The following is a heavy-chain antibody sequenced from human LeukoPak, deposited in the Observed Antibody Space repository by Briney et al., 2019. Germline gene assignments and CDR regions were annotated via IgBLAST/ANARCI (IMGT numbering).Heavy chain of an antibody. CDR3: ARGRPHGNDY. V-gene: IGHV3-48*01. CDR1: GFTFSSYS. J-gene: IGHJ4*02. D-gene: IGHD4-23*01. CDR2: ISSSSSTI. Sequence: PGGSLRLSCAASGFTFSSYSMNWVRQAPGKGLEWVSYISSSSSTIYYADSVKGQFTISRDNAKNSLYLQMNSLRAEDTAVYYCARGRPHGNDYWGQGTLVTVSS.